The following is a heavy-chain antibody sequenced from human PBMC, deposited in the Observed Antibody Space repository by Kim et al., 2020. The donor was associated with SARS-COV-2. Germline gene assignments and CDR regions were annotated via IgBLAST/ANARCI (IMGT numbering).Heavy chain of an antibody. Sequence: GGSLRLSCAASGFTFSSYGMHWVRQAPGKGLEWVAVISYDGSNKYYADSVKGRFTISRDNSKNTLYLQMNSLRAEDTAVYYCARESIWFGETHFDYWGQGPLVTVS. D-gene: IGHD3-10*01. CDR3: ARESIWFGETHFDY. CDR2: ISYDGSNK. V-gene: IGHV3-33*05. J-gene: IGHJ4*02. CDR1: GFTFSSYG.